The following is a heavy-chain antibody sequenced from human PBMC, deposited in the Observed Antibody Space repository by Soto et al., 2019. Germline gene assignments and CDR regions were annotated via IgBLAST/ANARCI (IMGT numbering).Heavy chain of an antibody. Sequence: PGGSLKISCKGSGYSFTSYWISWVRQMPGKGLEWMGRIDPSDSYTNYSPSFQGHVTISADKSISTAYLQWSSLKASDTAMYYCARKYCSSTSCYWADPWGQGTLVTVSS. CDR3: ARKYCSSTSCYWADP. CDR1: GYSFTSYW. D-gene: IGHD2-2*01. J-gene: IGHJ5*02. V-gene: IGHV5-10-1*01. CDR2: IDPSDSYT.